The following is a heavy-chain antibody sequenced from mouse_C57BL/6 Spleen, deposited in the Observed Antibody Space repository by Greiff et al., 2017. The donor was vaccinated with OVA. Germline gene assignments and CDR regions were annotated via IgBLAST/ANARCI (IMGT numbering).Heavy chain of an antibody. CDR3: ARRGSPYYYFDY. D-gene: IGHD2-10*01. CDR1: GFSLSTSGMG. V-gene: IGHV8-12*01. Sequence: QVTLKVSGPGILQSSQTLSLSCSFSGFSLSTSGMGVSWIRQPSGKGLEWLAHIYWDDAKRYNPFLKSPPTISKDTSRNQVFLKITSVDTADTATYDCARRGSPYYYFDYWGQGTTLTVSS. J-gene: IGHJ2*01. CDR2: IYWDDAK.